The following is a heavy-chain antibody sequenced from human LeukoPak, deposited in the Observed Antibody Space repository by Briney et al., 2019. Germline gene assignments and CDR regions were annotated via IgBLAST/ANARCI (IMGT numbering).Heavy chain of an antibody. V-gene: IGHV3-48*03. Sequence: GGSLRLSCAASGFTFSSYEMNWVRQAPGKGLEWVSYISSSGSTIYYADSVKGRFTISRDNAKNSLYLQMNSLRAEDTAVYYCARTGRSGSPGVFDYWGQGTLVTVSS. CDR3: ARTGRSGSPGVFDY. J-gene: IGHJ4*02. CDR1: GFTFSSYE. CDR2: ISSSGSTI. D-gene: IGHD1-26*01.